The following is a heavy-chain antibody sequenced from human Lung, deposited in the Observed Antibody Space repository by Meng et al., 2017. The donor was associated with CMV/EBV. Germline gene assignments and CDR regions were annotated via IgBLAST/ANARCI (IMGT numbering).Heavy chain of an antibody. J-gene: IGHJ4*02. CDR2: IYHSGST. CDR3: ASFPPPGKQWLVTDY. V-gene: IGHV4-4*02. D-gene: IGHD6-19*01. CDR1: GGSISISNW. Sequence: GKLQEPGAGLVRPSGTLSLTGAGSGGSISISNWWSWVRQPPGKGLEWIGEIYHSGSTNYNPSLKSRVTISVDKSKNQFSLKLSSVTAADTAVYYCASFPPPGKQWLVTDYWGQGTLVTVSS.